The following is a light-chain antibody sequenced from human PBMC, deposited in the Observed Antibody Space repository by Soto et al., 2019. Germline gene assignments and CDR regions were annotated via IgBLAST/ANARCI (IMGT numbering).Light chain of an antibody. CDR2: GNS. J-gene: IGLJ1*01. CDR3: QSYDTSLSGSYV. CDR1: RSNIGAGYA. Sequence: QAVVTQPPSVSGAPGQRVTISCTGTRSNIGAGYAVHWYQQLPGTAPKLLIYGNSNRPSGVPDRFSGSKSGTSGSLTITGLQAEDEADYYCQSYDTSLSGSYVFGTGTKLTVL. V-gene: IGLV1-40*01.